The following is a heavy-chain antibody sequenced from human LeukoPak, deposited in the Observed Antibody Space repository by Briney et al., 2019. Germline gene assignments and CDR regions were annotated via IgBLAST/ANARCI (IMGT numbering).Heavy chain of an antibody. D-gene: IGHD2-2*01. J-gene: IGHJ4*02. CDR2: INHSGST. Sequence: PSETLSLTCAVYGGSFSGYYWSWIRQAPGNGLEWIGEINHSGSTNYNPSLKSRVTISVDASKTQFSLTLSSVTAADTAVYYCARDRGREYRFDYWGQGTLVTVSS. V-gene: IGHV4-34*01. CDR1: GGSFSGYY. CDR3: ARDRGREYRFDY.